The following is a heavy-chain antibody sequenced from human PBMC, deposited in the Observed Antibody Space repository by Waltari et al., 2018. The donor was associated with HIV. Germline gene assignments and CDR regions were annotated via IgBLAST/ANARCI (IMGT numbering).Heavy chain of an antibody. CDR2: IKQDGSEK. Sequence: EVQLVESGGGLVQPGGSLRLSCAASGFTFSTYWMSWVRQAAGKGREWVANIKQDGSEKYYGDSVKGRFTISRDNAKNSLYLQMNSLRAEDTAVYYCARMIVVVVAATGAFESWGQGTMVTVSS. D-gene: IGHD2-15*01. J-gene: IGHJ3*02. CDR1: GFTFSTYW. V-gene: IGHV3-7*01. CDR3: ARMIVVVVAATGAFES.